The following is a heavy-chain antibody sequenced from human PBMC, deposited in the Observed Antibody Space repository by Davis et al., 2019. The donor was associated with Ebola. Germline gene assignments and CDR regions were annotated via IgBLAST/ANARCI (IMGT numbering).Heavy chain of an antibody. D-gene: IGHD3-3*01. V-gene: IGHV1-69*05. CDR1: GGTFSRYV. Sequence: SVKVSCKASGGTFSRYVISWVRQAPGQGLEWMGGIIPIFGTASYAQKFQGRVTMTRDTSTSTVYMELSSLRSEDTAVYYCARDTILNDALFDYWGQGTLVTVSS. CDR2: IIPIFGTA. CDR3: ARDTILNDALFDY. J-gene: IGHJ4*02.